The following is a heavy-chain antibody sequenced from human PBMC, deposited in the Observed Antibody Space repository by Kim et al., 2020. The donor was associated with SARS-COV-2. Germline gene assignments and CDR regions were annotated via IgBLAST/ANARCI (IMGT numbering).Heavy chain of an antibody. CDR1: GFTFSSYD. V-gene: IGHV3-64*01. J-gene: IGHJ4*02. Sequence: GGSLRLSCAASGFTFSSYDMHWVRQAPGKGLEYVSAISSNGGSTYYANSVKGRFTISRDNSKNTLYLQMGSLRAEDMAVYYCARSSGYFDYWGQGTLVTV. CDR3: ARSSGYFDY. D-gene: IGHD3-10*01. CDR2: ISSNGGST.